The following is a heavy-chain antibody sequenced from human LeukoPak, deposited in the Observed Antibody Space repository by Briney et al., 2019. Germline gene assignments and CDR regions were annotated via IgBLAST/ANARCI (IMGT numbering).Heavy chain of an antibody. CDR3: ARGSYYYDSSGYYMDV. D-gene: IGHD3-22*01. J-gene: IGHJ6*03. CDR1: GFTFSDYY. V-gene: IGHV3-11*04. CDR2: ISSSGSTI. Sequence: PGGSLRLSCAASGFTFSDYYMSWIRQAPGKGLEWVSYISSSGSTIYYADSVKGRFTISRDNAKNPLYLQMNSLRAEDTAVYYCARGSYYYDSSGYYMDVWGKGTTVTVSS.